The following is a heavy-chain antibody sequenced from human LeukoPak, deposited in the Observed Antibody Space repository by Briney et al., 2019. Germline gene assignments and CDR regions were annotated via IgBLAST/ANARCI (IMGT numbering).Heavy chain of an antibody. CDR3: ARHRSGGSQDDAFDI. V-gene: IGHV3-7*01. J-gene: IGHJ3*02. D-gene: IGHD2-15*01. Sequence: GGSLRLSCAASEFTFSTYWMTWVRQAPGKGLEWVADIKQDGSEKYYVDSVKGRFTISIQNAKNSLFLQMNSLRAEDTAVYYCARHRSGGSQDDAFDIWGQGTLVTVSS. CDR2: IKQDGSEK. CDR1: EFTFSTYW.